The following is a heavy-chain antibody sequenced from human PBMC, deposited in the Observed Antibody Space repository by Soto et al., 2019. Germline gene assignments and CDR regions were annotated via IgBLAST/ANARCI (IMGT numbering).Heavy chain of an antibody. CDR1: GFTFSNYA. J-gene: IGHJ4*02. CDR3: AKEGASSWYFFDY. D-gene: IGHD6-13*01. Sequence: EVQLLESGENLVQPGGSLRLSCAASGFTFSNYAMNWVRQPPGKGLEWVSTISGSGGGAYYAESVKGRFTISRDNSKNTLYLQMNSLRGEYTAVYYCAKEGASSWYFFDYWGQGTLVTVSS. V-gene: IGHV3-23*01. CDR2: ISGSGGGA.